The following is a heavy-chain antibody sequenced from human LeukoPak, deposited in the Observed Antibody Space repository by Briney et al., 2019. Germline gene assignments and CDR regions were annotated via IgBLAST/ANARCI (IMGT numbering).Heavy chain of an antibody. CDR1: GFTFSSYA. Sequence: GGSLRLSCAASGFTFSSYAMSWVRQAPGKGLEWVSAISGSGGSTYYADSVKGRFTISRDNSKNTLYLQMNSLRAEDTAVYYCARDINTMIVVVMPGGMDVWGQGTTVTVSS. CDR2: ISGSGGST. V-gene: IGHV3-23*01. D-gene: IGHD3-22*01. J-gene: IGHJ6*02. CDR3: ARDINTMIVVVMPGGMDV.